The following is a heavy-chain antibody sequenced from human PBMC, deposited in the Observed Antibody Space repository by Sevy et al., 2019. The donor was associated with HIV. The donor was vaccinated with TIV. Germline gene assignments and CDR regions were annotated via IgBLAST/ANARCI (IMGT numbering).Heavy chain of an antibody. V-gene: IGHV3-30*18. Sequence: GGCLRLSCEASGFSFSRYGMHWVRQVAGKGLEWVAVISFDGDNKYYSDSVRGRFAISRDNSENTMHLQMNNLRLDDTAVYYCAKGLSSIYSYSMDVWGQGTTVTVSS. CDR2: ISFDGDNK. J-gene: IGHJ6*02. D-gene: IGHD3-16*01. CDR3: AKGLSSIYSYSMDV. CDR1: GFSFSRYG.